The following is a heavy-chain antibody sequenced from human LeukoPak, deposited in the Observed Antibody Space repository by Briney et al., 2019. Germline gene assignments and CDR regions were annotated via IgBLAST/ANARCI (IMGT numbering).Heavy chain of an antibody. D-gene: IGHD2-2*01. V-gene: IGHV4-39*01. CDR3: ARRSHCSSTSCPRGHYYYYYMDV. CDR2: IYYSGST. Sequence: PSETLSLTCTVSGGSISSSSYYWGWIRQPPGKGLGWIGSIYYSGSTYYNPSLKSRVTISVDTPKNQFSLKLSSVTAADTAVYYCARRSHCSSTSCPRGHYYYYYMDVWGKGTTVTVSS. J-gene: IGHJ6*03. CDR1: GGSISSSSYY.